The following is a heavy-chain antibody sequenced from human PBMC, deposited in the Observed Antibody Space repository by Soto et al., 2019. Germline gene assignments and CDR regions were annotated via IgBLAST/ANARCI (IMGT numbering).Heavy chain of an antibody. Sequence: QVQLVQSGAEVKKPGSSVKVSCKASGGTFSSYAISWVRQAPGQGLELMGGIIPIFGTANYAQKFQGRVTITADESTSTAYMELSRLRSEDTAVYYCARLGEMATIRRTYGMDVWGQGTTVTVSS. J-gene: IGHJ6*02. V-gene: IGHV1-69*01. CDR2: IIPIFGTA. D-gene: IGHD5-12*01. CDR1: GGTFSSYA. CDR3: ARLGEMATIRRTYGMDV.